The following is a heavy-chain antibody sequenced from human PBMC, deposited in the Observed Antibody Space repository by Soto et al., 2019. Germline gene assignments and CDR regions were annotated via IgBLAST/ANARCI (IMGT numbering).Heavy chain of an antibody. CDR3: ARDLDDDSRGKH. D-gene: IGHD3-22*01. J-gene: IGHJ4*02. Sequence: SVKVSCKASGGTFSSYSISWVRQAPGQGLEWMGGIITIFGTANYAQKFQGRVTITADKYTSTAYMELSSLRSEDTAVYYCARDLDDDSRGKHWGQGILVTDSS. CDR1: GGTFSSYS. V-gene: IGHV1-69*06. CDR2: IITIFGTA.